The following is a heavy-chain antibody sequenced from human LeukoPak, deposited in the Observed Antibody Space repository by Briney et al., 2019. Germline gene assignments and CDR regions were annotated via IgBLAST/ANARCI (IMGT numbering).Heavy chain of an antibody. CDR3: ARAYEDYMDV. Sequence: SETLSLTCIVSGSSITSLYSWGWIRQPPGKGLEWVGSMYHSGKPYYNPSLKSRVTISADTSKNQFSLKLTSVTAADTAIYYCARAYEDYMDVWGKGTTVTVSS. CDR1: GSSITSLYS. D-gene: IGHD5-12*01. V-gene: IGHV4-38-2*02. CDR2: MYHSGKP. J-gene: IGHJ6*03.